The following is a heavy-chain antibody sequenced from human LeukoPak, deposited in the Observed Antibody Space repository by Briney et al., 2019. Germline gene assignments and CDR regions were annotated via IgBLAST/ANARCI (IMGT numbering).Heavy chain of an antibody. V-gene: IGHV4-34*01. Sequence: SETPSLTCAVYGGSFSGYYWSRIRQPPGKGLEWIGEINHSGSTNYNPSLKSRVTISVDTSKNQFSLKLSSVTAADAAVYYRAREGGYNWKKFDYWGQGTLVTVSS. D-gene: IGHD1-1*01. CDR1: GGSFSGYY. CDR3: AREGGYNWKKFDY. CDR2: INHSGST. J-gene: IGHJ4*02.